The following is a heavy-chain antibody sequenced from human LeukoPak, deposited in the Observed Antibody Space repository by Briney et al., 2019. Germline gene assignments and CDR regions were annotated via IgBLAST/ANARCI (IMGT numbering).Heavy chain of an antibody. CDR1: GGSFSGYY. CDR2: INHSGST. V-gene: IGHV4-34*01. Sequence: PSETMSLTCAVYGGSFSGYYWSWIRQPPGKGLEWIGEINHSGSTNYNPSLKSRVTISVDTSKTQFSLKLSSVTAADTAVYYCAREVLYCSSTSCPVVWGQGTMVTVSS. D-gene: IGHD2-2*01. J-gene: IGHJ3*01. CDR3: AREVLYCSSTSCPVV.